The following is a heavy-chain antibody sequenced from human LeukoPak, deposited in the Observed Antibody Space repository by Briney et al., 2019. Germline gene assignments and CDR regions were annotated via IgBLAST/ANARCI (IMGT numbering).Heavy chain of an antibody. CDR2: FIPMVGVE. CDR3: ARVQAVGVPVAIDAYYSYGMDV. D-gene: IGHD2-15*01. J-gene: IGHJ6*02. Sequence: SVNVSRKASRGTFSRNAISRVRQAPGQGREWMGRFIPMVGVETYAQSFQGRVTITADRSTSTAYMELSSLRSENTAVYYCARVQAVGVPVAIDAYYSYGMDVWGQGTAVTVSS. V-gene: IGHV1-69*04. CDR1: RGTFSRNA.